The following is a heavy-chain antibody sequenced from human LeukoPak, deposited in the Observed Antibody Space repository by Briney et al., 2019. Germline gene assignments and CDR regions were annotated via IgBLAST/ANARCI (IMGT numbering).Heavy chain of an antibody. J-gene: IGHJ4*02. V-gene: IGHV3-49*04. D-gene: IGHD3-22*01. CDR2: IRSKAYGGTT. Sequence: GGSLRLSCTASGFTFGDYAMSWVRQAPGKGLEWVGFIRSKAYGGTTEYAASVKGRFTISRDDSKSIAYQQMNSLKTEDTAVYYCTRDSYYYDSSGYYDRDWGQGTLVTVSS. CDR3: TRDSYYYDSSGYYDRD. CDR1: GFTFGDYA.